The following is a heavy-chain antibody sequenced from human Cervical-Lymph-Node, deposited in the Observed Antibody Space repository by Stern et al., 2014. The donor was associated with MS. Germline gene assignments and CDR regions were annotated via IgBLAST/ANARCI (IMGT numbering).Heavy chain of an antibody. V-gene: IGHV1-69*01. J-gene: IGHJ4*02. D-gene: IGHD1-1*01. CDR3: VRGRVTGTVEDYFDY. CDR1: GGTFRTYA. CDR2: VIPIFDTA. Sequence: VQLVESGAEVKRPGSSVKVSCQVSGGTFRTYAISWVRQAPVQGLECMGGVIPIFDTANYAQKFQGRLTMIADESTSTAYMELSSLRSEDTALYYCVRGRVTGTVEDYFDYWGQGTLVTVSS.